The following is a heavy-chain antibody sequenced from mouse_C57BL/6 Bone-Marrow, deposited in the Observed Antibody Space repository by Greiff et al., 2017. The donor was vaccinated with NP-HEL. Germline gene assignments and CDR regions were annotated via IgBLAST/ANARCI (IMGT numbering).Heavy chain of an antibody. CDR2: ISDGGSYT. CDR1: GFTFSSYA. J-gene: IGHJ4*01. Sequence: DVKLVESGGGLVKPGGSLKISCAASGFTFSSYAMSWVRQTPEKRLEWVATISDGGSYTYYPDNVKGRFTISRDNAKNNLYLQMSHLKSEDTAMYYCARDPAYYRGAMDYWGQGTSVTVSS. CDR3: ARDPAYYRGAMDY. V-gene: IGHV5-4*03. D-gene: IGHD2-14*01.